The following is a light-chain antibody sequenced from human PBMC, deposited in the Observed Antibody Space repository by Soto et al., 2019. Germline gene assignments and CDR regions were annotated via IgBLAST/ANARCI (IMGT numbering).Light chain of an antibody. J-gene: IGKJ1*01. CDR3: MQGTLWPWT. Sequence: DVVMTQSPLSLPVTLGQPASISCSSSQILVDRDGNTYFNWYQRRPGQPPRRLIYKISYRDSGVPDRFSGSGSGTYFTLKISRVEAEDVGFYYCMQGTLWPWTFGQGTKGEIK. CDR1: QILVDRDGNTY. CDR2: KIS. V-gene: IGKV2-30*01.